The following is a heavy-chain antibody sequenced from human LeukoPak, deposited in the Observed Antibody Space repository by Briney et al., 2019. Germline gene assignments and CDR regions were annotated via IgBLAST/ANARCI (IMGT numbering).Heavy chain of an antibody. CDR3: ARGGRPAAARQHPSKTYGGHYYYYMDV. CDR2: MNPNSGNT. D-gene: IGHD6-13*01. J-gene: IGHJ6*03. CDR1: GYTFTSYD. Sequence: ASVKVSCKASGYTFTSYDINWVRQAPGQGLEWMGWMNPNSGNTGYAQRFQGRVTMTRNTSISTAYMELSSLRSEDTAVYYCARGGRPAAARQHPSKTYGGHYYYYMDVWGKGTTVTVSS. V-gene: IGHV1-8*01.